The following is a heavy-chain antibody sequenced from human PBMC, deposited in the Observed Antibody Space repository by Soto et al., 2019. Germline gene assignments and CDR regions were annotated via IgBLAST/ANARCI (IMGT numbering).Heavy chain of an antibody. V-gene: IGHV1-69*02. CDR3: ATSMGYDAFDI. D-gene: IGHD2-8*01. CDR2: IIRILGIA. CDR1: GVTFSSYT. J-gene: IGHJ3*02. Sequence: QVQLVQSGAEVKKPGSSVKVSCKASGVTFSSYTISWVRQAPGQGLEWMGRIIRILGIANYAQKFQGRVTSTADKSTSTAYMELSSLRSEDTAVYYCATSMGYDAFDIWGEGTMVTVSS.